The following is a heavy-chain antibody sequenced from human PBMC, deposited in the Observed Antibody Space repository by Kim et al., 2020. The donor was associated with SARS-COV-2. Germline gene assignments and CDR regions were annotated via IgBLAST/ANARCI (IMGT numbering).Heavy chain of an antibody. Sequence: GGSLRLSCAASGFTFSNAWMSWVRQAPGKGLEWVGRIKSKTDGGTTDYAAPVKGRFTISRDDSKNTLYLQMNSLKTEDTAVYYCTTIPSGSYYPSLLGYYGMDVWGQGTTVTVSS. J-gene: IGHJ6*02. CDR2: IKSKTDGGTT. CDR3: TTIPSGSYYPSLLGYYGMDV. D-gene: IGHD1-26*01. CDR1: GFTFSNAW. V-gene: IGHV3-15*01.